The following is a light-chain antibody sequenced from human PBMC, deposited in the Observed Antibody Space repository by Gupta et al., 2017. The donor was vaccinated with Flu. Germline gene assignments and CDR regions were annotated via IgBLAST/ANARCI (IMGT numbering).Light chain of an antibody. J-gene: IGKJ4*01. CDR2: AAS. CDR1: QDINRF. Sequence: DIQLTQSPPFLSASIGDRVTVTCRASQDINRFLAWYQQKPGKATKLLFYAASTLQSGVPSRFGGSGSGTEFTLTISSLQPEDFANFCCLLLNSSHISFGGGTKVEI. CDR3: LLLNSSHIS. V-gene: IGKV1-9*01.